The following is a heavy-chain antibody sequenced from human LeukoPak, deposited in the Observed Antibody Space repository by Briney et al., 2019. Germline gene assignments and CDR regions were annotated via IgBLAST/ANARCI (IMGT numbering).Heavy chain of an antibody. CDR2: INHSGST. CDR3: ARGRVGAATAGDWFDP. CDR1: GGSFSGYY. V-gene: IGHV4-34*01. D-gene: IGHD1-26*01. J-gene: IGHJ5*02. Sequence: SETLSLTCAVYGGSFSGYYWSWIRQPPGKGLEWIGEINHSGSTNYNPSLKSRVTMSVDTSKNQFSLKLSSVTAADTAVYYCARGRVGAATAGDWFDPWGQGTLVAVSS.